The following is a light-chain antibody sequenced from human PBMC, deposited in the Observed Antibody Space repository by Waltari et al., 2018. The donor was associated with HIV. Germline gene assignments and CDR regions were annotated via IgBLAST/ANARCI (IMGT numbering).Light chain of an antibody. CDR3: QAWDSSTLV. CDR2: EDF. CDR1: NLGDKY. V-gene: IGLV3-1*01. Sequence: SFELTQPHSVSVSPGQTATIPCYADNLGDKYVCWYQQKAGQSPVLVIYEDFKRPSGIPERFSGSNSGNTATLTISETQALDEADYYCQAWDSSTLVFGGGTKLTVL. J-gene: IGLJ2*01.